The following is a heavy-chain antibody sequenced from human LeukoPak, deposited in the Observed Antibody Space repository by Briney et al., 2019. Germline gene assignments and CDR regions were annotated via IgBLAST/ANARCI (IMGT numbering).Heavy chain of an antibody. Sequence: SETLSLTCTVSGGSISSYYWSWIRQPPGKGLEWIGYIYYSGSTNNNPSLKSRVTISVDTSKNQFSLKLSSVTAADTAVYYCARAPRLALDYWGQGTLVTVSS. V-gene: IGHV4-59*01. D-gene: IGHD6-19*01. CDR1: GGSISSYY. J-gene: IGHJ4*02. CDR2: IYYSGST. CDR3: ARAPRLALDY.